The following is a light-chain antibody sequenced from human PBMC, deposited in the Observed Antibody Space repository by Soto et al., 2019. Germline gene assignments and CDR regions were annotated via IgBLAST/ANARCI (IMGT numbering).Light chain of an antibody. Sequence: EIVMTQSPATLSVSPGERATISCRASQSVSNKLVWYQQKPGQAPRLLIYAASTRATGIPARFSGSGSEAEVTLTISSLQSEDLAVYYCQQYANWPKTFGQGTKVDI. CDR2: AAS. V-gene: IGKV3-15*01. CDR3: QQYANWPKT. CDR1: QSVSNK. J-gene: IGKJ1*01.